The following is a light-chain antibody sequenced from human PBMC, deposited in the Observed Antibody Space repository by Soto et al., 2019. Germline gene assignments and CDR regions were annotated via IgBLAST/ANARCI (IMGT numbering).Light chain of an antibody. CDR2: KAS. Sequence: DIQMTQSPSHLSASVGDRVTITCRASQRISSWLAWYQQTPGKATKVLIYKASTLECGVPSSFSCRGSDTELIHTISSLQHDDSATSYCQGYDSYVELSFGGGPKVEIK. CDR3: QGYDSYVELS. CDR1: QRISSW. V-gene: IGKV1-5*03. J-gene: IGKJ4*01.